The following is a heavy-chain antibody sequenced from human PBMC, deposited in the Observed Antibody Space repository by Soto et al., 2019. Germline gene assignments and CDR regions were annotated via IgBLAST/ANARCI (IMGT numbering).Heavy chain of an antibody. CDR3: ASLYGDMGWWYFDL. Sequence: QVQLVQSGAEVKKPGASVKVSCKASGYTFTSYDINWVRQATGQGLEWMGWMNPNSGNTAYAQKFQGRVSMTSDTSISTAYMELSSLRSEDTAVYYCASLYGDMGWWYFDLWGRGTLVAVSS. CDR2: MNPNSGNT. D-gene: IGHD4-17*01. V-gene: IGHV1-8*01. CDR1: GYTFTSYD. J-gene: IGHJ2*01.